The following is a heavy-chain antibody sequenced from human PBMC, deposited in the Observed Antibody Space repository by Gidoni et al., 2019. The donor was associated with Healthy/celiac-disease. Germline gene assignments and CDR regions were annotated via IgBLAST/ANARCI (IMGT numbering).Heavy chain of an antibody. Sequence: QLQLQESGPGLVKPSETLSLTCTVSGCSIRSSTSYWDWIRQSPGKGLEWIGSMYYSGNTYYNPSHKSRFTISEDTSNNQLSLKLNSVTAADTAVYYWARRGIAALDYMDVWGKGTTVTVSS. CDR1: GCSIRSSTSY. CDR3: ARRGIAALDYMDV. J-gene: IGHJ6*03. V-gene: IGHV4-39*01. CDR2: MYYSGNT. D-gene: IGHD6-6*01.